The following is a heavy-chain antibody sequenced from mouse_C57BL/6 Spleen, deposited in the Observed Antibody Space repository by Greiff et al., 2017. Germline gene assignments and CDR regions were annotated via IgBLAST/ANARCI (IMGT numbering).Heavy chain of an antibody. CDR3: DPMVTTDGYFDV. D-gene: IGHD2-2*01. Sequence: VQLKESVAELVRPGASVKLSCTASGFNIKNTSMHWVKQRPEQGLEWIGRFDPGNGSTKDDAKFKGKATLTADTSSNTAYLQLSRLTSEDTAIYYCDPMVTTDGYFDVWGTGTTVTVSS. CDR1: GFNIKNTS. CDR2: FDPGNGST. J-gene: IGHJ1*03. V-gene: IGHV14-3*01.